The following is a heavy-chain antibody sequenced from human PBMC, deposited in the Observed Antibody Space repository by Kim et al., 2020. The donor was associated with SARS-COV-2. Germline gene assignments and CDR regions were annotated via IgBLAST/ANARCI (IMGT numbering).Heavy chain of an antibody. CDR2: IYYSGRT. J-gene: IGHJ6*01. CDR1: GGSVSSVRYY. V-gene: IGHV4-61*01. CDR3: ARWAYFGSGSYNGLDV. D-gene: IGHD3-10*01. Sequence: SETLSLTCTVSGGSVSSVRYYWSWIRQSPGKGLEWIGNIYYSGRTDYNPSLKSRVTLSGDTSKNQLSLKLSSVTAADTAVYYCARWAYFGSGSYNGLDV.